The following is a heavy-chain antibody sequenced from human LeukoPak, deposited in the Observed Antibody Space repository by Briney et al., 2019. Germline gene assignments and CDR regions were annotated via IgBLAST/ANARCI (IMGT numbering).Heavy chain of an antibody. J-gene: IGHJ5*02. CDR1: GGSLSRGGYS. V-gene: IGHV4-30-2*01. CDR2: IYESGST. D-gene: IGHD1-26*01. Sequence: PSETLSLTCAVSGGSLSRGGYSGGWVRQPRGRGGEWVGYIYESGSTYYNPSLKSRVTISVDMSKNQFSLKLSSVTAADTAVYYCARARYSGSYSERWFAPWGQGTLVTVSS. CDR3: ARARYSGSYSERWFAP.